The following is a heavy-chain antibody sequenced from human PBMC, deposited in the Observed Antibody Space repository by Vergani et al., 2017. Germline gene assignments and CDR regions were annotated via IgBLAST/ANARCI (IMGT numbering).Heavy chain of an antibody. Sequence: EVQLVQSGAEVKKPGESLRISCKGSGYSFTSYWISWVRQMPGKGLEWMGRIDPSDSYTNYSPSFQGHVTISADKSISTAYLQWSSLKASDTAMYYCARHGPQPLYYDSSGSSFDYWGQGTLATVSS. V-gene: IGHV5-10-1*01. J-gene: IGHJ4*02. CDR3: ARHGPQPLYYDSSGSSFDY. CDR2: IDPSDSYT. CDR1: GYSFTSYW. D-gene: IGHD3-22*01.